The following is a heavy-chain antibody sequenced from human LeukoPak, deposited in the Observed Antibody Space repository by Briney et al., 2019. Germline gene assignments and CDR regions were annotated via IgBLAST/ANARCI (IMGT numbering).Heavy chain of an antibody. CDR2: ISPGGDST. CDR3: ARDHWVTMVRGVIPLYGLDV. V-gene: IGHV3-23*01. CDR1: GYTFSSYA. Sequence: GGSLRLSCAASGYTFSSYAMSWVRQTPGKGLEWVSGISPGGDSTYYVDSVKGRFTISRDNSKSTLYLQMISLRAEDTAVYYCARDHWVTMVRGVIPLYGLDVWGQGSTVTVSS. J-gene: IGHJ6*02. D-gene: IGHD3-10*01.